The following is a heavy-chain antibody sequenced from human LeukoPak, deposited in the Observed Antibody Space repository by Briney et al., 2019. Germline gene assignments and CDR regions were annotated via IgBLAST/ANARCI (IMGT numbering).Heavy chain of an antibody. J-gene: IGHJ4*02. CDR3: AREDFDY. V-gene: IGHV3-30-3*01. Sequence: PGGSLRLSCAASGFTFSSYAMHWVRQAPGKGLEWVAVISYDGSNKYYGDSVKGRFTISRDNSKNTLYLQMNSLRAEDTAVYYCAREDFDYWGQGTLVTVSS. CDR1: GFTFSSYA. CDR2: ISYDGSNK.